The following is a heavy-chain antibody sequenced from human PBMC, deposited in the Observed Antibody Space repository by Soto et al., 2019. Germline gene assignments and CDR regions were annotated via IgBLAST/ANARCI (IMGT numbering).Heavy chain of an antibody. Sequence: ASVKVSCKASGYTFTSYYMHSVRQAPGQGLEWMGIINPSGGSTSYAQKFQGRVTMTRDTSTSTVYMELSSLRSEDTAVYYCARDGYYGSGSYRNFDYWGQGTLVPVSS. J-gene: IGHJ4*02. CDR3: ARDGYYGSGSYRNFDY. CDR2: INPSGGST. D-gene: IGHD3-10*01. CDR1: GYTFTSYY. V-gene: IGHV1-46*01.